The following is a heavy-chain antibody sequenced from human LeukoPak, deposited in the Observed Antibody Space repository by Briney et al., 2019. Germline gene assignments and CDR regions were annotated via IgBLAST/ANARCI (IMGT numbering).Heavy chain of an antibody. J-gene: IGHJ4*02. CDR2: IYPGDSDT. V-gene: IGHV5-51*01. CDR3: ARSGGWDKYYFDY. Sequence: GESLKISCKASGYTFTNYWIGWVRQMPGKGPEWMGIIYPGDSDTRYSPSFQGQVTISADKSITTAYLQWSSLKASDTAMYYCARSGGWDKYYFDYWGQGTLVTVSS. D-gene: IGHD6-19*01. CDR1: GYTFTNYW.